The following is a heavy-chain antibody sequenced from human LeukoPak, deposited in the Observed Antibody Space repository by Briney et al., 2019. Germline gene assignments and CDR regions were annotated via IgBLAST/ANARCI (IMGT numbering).Heavy chain of an antibody. Sequence: PGGSLRLSCVASGFTYRRYSMNWVRQAPGKGLEWVSTISSGSDYLYHADSVRGRFTISRDKARNSLFPQMDDLRAEDTALYYRARDLSSGMPGGFDYWGQGILVTVSS. CDR2: ISSGSDYL. J-gene: IGHJ4*02. CDR1: GFTYRRYS. CDR3: ARDLSSGMPGGFDY. V-gene: IGHV3-21*01. D-gene: IGHD2-2*01.